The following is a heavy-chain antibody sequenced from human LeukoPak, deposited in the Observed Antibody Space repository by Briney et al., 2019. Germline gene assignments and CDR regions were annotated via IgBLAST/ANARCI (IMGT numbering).Heavy chain of an antibody. CDR1: GFTFSSYA. Sequence: RPGGSLRLSCAASGFTFSSYAMSWVRQAPGKGLEWVSAISGSGGSTYYADSVKGRFTISRDNSKNTLYLQMNSLRAEDTAVYYCAKDLSPWRRGSGSYYNSFDYWGQGTLVTVSS. CDR2: ISGSGGST. V-gene: IGHV3-23*01. CDR3: AKDLSPWRRGSGSYYNSFDY. J-gene: IGHJ4*02. D-gene: IGHD3-10*01.